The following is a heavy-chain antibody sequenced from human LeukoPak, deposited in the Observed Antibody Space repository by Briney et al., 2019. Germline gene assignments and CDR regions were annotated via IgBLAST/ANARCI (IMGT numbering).Heavy chain of an antibody. V-gene: IGHV3-23*01. D-gene: IGHD1-7*01. Sequence: GGSLRLSCAASGFTFSSYDMSWVRQAPGKGLEWVSAISGSGGSTYYADSVKGRFTISRDNSKNTLYLQMNSLRAEDTAVYYCAKLSELELRQPFDYWGQGTLVTVSS. CDR1: GFTFSSYD. CDR2: ISGSGGST. J-gene: IGHJ4*02. CDR3: AKLSELELRQPFDY.